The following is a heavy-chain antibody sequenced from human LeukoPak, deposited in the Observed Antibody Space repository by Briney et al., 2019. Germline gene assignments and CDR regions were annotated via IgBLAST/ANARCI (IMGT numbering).Heavy chain of an antibody. CDR1: GGSISSSIYY. CDR3: ARVDTAMVPDY. V-gene: IGHV4-39*07. CDR2: IYYSGST. Sequence: SETLSLTCTVSGGSISSSIYYWGWIRQTPGKGLEWIGTIYYSGSTYYNPSLKSRVTISVDTSKNQFSLKLSSVTAADTAVYYCARVDTAMVPDYWGQGTLVTVSS. D-gene: IGHD5-18*01. J-gene: IGHJ4*02.